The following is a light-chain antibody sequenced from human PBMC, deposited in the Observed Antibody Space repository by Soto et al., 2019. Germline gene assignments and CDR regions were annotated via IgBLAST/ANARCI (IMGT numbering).Light chain of an antibody. V-gene: IGLV1-40*01. Sequence: QSVLTQPPSVSGAPGQRVTISCTGSSSNIGAGYDVHWYQQLPGTASKLLSYGNSNRPSGVPDRFSGSKSGTSASLAITGLQAEDGADYYCQSYDSSLSGSVFGGGTKVTVL. J-gene: IGLJ3*02. CDR3: QSYDSSLSGSV. CDR2: GNS. CDR1: SSNIGAGYD.